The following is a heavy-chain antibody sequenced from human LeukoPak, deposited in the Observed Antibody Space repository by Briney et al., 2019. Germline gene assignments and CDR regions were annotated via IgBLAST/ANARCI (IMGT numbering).Heavy chain of an antibody. CDR1: GGSISSSSYY. D-gene: IGHD2-21*02. V-gene: IGHV4-39*01. Sequence: SETLSLTCTVSGGSISSSSYYWGWIRQPPGKGLEWIGSIYYSGSTYYNPSLKSRVTISVDTSKNQFSLKLSSVTAADTAVYYCGRLDYGDYFFDYWGQGTLVTVSS. CDR3: GRLDYGDYFFDY. J-gene: IGHJ4*02. CDR2: IYYSGST.